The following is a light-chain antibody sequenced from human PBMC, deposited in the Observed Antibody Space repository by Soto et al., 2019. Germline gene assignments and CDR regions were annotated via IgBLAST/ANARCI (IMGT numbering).Light chain of an antibody. V-gene: IGLV2-14*01. J-gene: IGLJ7*01. CDR1: SSDVGGYNY. CDR3: SSYTSSSTLAV. CDR2: DVS. Sequence: QSVLTQPASVSGSPGQSITISCTGTSSDVGGYNYVSWYQQHPGKAPKLMIYDVSNRTSGVSNRCSGSKSGNTAALTISGLQAEDEADYYCSSYTSSSTLAVFGGGTQLTVL.